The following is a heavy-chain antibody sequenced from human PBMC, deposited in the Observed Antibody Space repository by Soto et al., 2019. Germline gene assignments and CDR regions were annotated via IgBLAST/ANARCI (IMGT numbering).Heavy chain of an antibody. J-gene: IGHJ5*02. CDR1: GGTISSGGYY. CDR2: IYYSGST. V-gene: IGHV4-31*03. Sequence: SETLSLTCTVSGGTISSGGYYWIFIHQHPGKGLEWIGYIYYSGSTYYNPSLKSRVTISVDTSKNQFSLKLSSVTAADKAVYYCARGGDSSETWGQGTLVTVSS. CDR3: ARGGDSSET. D-gene: IGHD3-22*01.